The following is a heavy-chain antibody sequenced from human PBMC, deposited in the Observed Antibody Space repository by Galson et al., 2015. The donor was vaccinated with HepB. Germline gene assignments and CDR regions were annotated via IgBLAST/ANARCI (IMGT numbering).Heavy chain of an antibody. V-gene: IGHV3-48*02. Sequence: SLRLSCAASGFTFSAYTMNWVRRAPGKGLESIAYISINGATIYYADSVKGRFTVSRDNARNSLYLQMNSLRDEDTAVYYCARVSFGSGRYSAYWYFDLWGRGTLVTVSS. CDR3: ARVSFGSGRYSAYWYFDL. J-gene: IGHJ2*01. CDR1: GFTFSAYT. CDR2: ISINGATI. D-gene: IGHD3-10*01.